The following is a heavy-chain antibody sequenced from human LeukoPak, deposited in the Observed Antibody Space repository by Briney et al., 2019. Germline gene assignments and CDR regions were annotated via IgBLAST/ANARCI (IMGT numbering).Heavy chain of an antibody. CDR1: GFTFSSYA. CDR3: AKAYAFVGANYFDY. V-gene: IGHV3-23*01. D-gene: IGHD1-26*01. J-gene: IGHJ4*02. CDR2: IGDTT. Sequence: GRSLRLSCAASGFTFSSYAMHWVRQAPGKGLEWVSAIGDTTYYADSVKGRFTISRDNSKNTLYLQMNNLRAEDAAIYYCAKAYAFVGANYFDYWGQGTLVTVSS.